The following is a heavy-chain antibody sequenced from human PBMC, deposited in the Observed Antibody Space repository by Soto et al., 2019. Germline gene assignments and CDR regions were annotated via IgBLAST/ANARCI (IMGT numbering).Heavy chain of an antibody. D-gene: IGHD2-15*01. Sequence: EASVKVSCKASGYTFTSYGISWVRQAPGQGLEWMGWISAYNGNTNYAQKLQGRVTMTTDTSTSTAYMELRSLRSDDTAVYYCARGEVVAATPSYNWFDPWGQGTLVTVSS. V-gene: IGHV1-18*01. CDR2: ISAYNGNT. CDR1: GYTFTSYG. J-gene: IGHJ5*02. CDR3: ARGEVVAATPSYNWFDP.